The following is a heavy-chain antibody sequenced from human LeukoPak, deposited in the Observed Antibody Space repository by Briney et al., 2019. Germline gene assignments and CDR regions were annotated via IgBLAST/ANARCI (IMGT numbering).Heavy chain of an antibody. V-gene: IGHV3-21*01. Sequence: GGSLRLSCAASGFTFSSYSMNWVRQAPGKGLEWVSSISSSSSYIYYADSVKGRFTISRDNSKNTLYLQMNSLRAEDTAVYYCAREGNEDSVYNYWGQGTLVTVSS. J-gene: IGHJ4*02. CDR2: ISSSSSYI. CDR3: AREGNEDSVYNY. CDR1: GFTFSSYS. D-gene: IGHD2-8*01.